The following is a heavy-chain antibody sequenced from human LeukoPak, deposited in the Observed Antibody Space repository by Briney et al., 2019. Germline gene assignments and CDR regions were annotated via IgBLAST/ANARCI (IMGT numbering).Heavy chain of an antibody. CDR2: IYTSGST. CDR3: ARSLGYDDREYYCDY. J-gene: IGHJ4*02. CDR1: GCSISSYY. V-gene: IGHV4-4*09. Sequence: PSETLSLTCTVSGCSISSYYWSWIRQAPGKGLEWIGYIYTSGSTNYNPSLKSRVTISVDTSKNQYSLKLSSVPAADTAVYYCARSLGYDDREYYCDYWGEGTLVSVPS. D-gene: IGHD5-12*01.